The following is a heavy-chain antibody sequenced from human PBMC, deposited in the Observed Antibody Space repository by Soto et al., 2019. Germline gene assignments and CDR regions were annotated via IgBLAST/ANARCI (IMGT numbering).Heavy chain of an antibody. J-gene: IGHJ3*02. Sequence: QVHLVQSGPEVKKPGASVKVSCKASGYTFNTYGITWVRQAPGQGLEWMAWINAYNGNRIYAQNFQGRVTVTTDTSTCDVYMELMSLISDDAAVYCCASEGDRVAEIWGLGTMVTVSS. CDR1: GYTFNTYG. CDR2: INAYNGNR. D-gene: IGHD2-15*01. V-gene: IGHV1-18*01. CDR3: ASEGDRVAEI.